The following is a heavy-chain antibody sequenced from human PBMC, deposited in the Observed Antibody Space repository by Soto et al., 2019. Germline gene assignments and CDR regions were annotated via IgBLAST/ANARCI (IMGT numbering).Heavy chain of an antibody. D-gene: IGHD3-9*01. V-gene: IGHV1-18*04. CDR3: ARVWYSYDILTGYSTDWYFDL. J-gene: IGHJ2*01. CDR1: GCNFTSDG. Sequence: ASARVSCKASGCNFTSDGISWVRRAPGQGLEWRGWISAYNGNANYAQKLQGRVIMTTDTSASTAYMELTSLRSDEKDVYYCARVWYSYDILTGYSTDWYFDLWGRGNRVTIYS. CDR2: ISAYNGNA.